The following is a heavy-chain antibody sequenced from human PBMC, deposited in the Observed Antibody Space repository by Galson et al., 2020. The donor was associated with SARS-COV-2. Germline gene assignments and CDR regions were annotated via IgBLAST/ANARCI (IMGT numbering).Heavy chain of an antibody. Sequence: SLRLSCAASGFTFSSYAMHWVRQAPGKGLEWVAVISYDGSNKYYADSVKGRFTISRDNSKNTLYLQMNSLRAEDTAVYYCAREGYSSGLLDYWGQGTLVTVSS. CDR3: AREGYSSGLLDY. V-gene: IGHV3-30*01. CDR2: ISYDGSNK. CDR1: GFTFSSYA. J-gene: IGHJ4*02. D-gene: IGHD6-19*01.